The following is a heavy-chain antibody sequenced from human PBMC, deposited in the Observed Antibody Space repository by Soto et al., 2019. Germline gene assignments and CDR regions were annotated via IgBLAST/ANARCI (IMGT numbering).Heavy chain of an antibody. V-gene: IGHV1-46*02. CDR3: ARGGQVFGVVIPLYYYYYGMDV. Sequence: SAEVSCEACGDGLESRYRRWVRQYTKQVLEGMGIINPSGGSTSYAQKFQGRVTMTRDTSTSTVYMELSSLRSEDTAVYYCARGGQVFGVVIPLYYYYYGMDVWVQGTTVTGSS. J-gene: IGHJ6*02. D-gene: IGHD3-3*01. CDR1: GDGLESRY. CDR2: INPSGGST.